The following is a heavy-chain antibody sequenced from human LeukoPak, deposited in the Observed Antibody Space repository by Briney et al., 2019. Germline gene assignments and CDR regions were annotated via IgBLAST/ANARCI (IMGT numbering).Heavy chain of an antibody. D-gene: IGHD3-22*01. Sequence: ASVKVSCKASGYTFTSYGISWVRQAPGQGLEWMGWIGAYNGNTNYAQKLQGRVTMTTDTSTSTAYMELRSLRSDDTAVYYCARQNYYDSSGYYTYWGQGTLVTVTS. CDR3: ARQNYYDSSGYYTY. CDR2: IGAYNGNT. V-gene: IGHV1-18*01. CDR1: GYTFTSYG. J-gene: IGHJ4*02.